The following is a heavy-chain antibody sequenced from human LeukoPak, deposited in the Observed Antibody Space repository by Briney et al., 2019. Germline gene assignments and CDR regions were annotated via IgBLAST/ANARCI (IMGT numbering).Heavy chain of an antibody. D-gene: IGHD1-26*01. CDR2: ISSSSSYI. CDR1: GFTFNNYG. V-gene: IGHV3-21*01. CDR3: AQGGATYYFDY. Sequence: GGSLRLSCGASGFTFNNYGMLWVRQAPGKGLEWVSSISSSSSYIYYADSVKGRFTISRGNAKNSLYLQMNSLRAEDTAVYYCAQGGATYYFDYWGQGTLVTVSS. J-gene: IGHJ4*02.